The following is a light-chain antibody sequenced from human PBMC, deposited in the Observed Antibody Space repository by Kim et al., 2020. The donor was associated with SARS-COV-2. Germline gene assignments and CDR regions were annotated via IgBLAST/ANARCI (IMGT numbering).Light chain of an antibody. CDR3: LLSNGTGRVL. CDR2: DTD. CDR1: TGAVTTTHY. Sequence: GGTATLICSSTTGAVTTTHYPYCVQQKPGQAPTTLIYDTDNRHSWTPARFSGSLLGDKAALTRSGARLEDEAEYYCLLSNGTGRVLFVGGTQLTVL. J-gene: IGLJ2*01. V-gene: IGLV7-46*01.